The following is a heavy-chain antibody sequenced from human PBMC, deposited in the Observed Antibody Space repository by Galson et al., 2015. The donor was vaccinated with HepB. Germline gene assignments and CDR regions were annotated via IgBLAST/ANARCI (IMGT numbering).Heavy chain of an antibody. CDR3: ARMFSDGYNYEYYFDY. J-gene: IGHJ4*02. Sequence: SLRLSCAASGFTFSSYAMHWVRQAPGKGLEWVAVISYDGSNKYYADSVKGRFTISRDNSKNTLYLQMNSLRAEDTAVYYCARMFSDGYNYEYYFDYWGQGTLVTVSS. CDR2: ISYDGSNK. V-gene: IGHV3-30*04. D-gene: IGHD5-24*01. CDR1: GFTFSSYA.